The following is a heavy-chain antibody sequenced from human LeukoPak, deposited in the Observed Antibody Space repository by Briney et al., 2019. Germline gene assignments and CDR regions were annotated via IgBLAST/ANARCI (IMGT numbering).Heavy chain of an antibody. D-gene: IGHD6-13*01. CDR3: ARLQAAAGTFDY. Sequence: SETLSLTCTVSDGSISSNSYYWGWLRRPPGKGLEWIGSIYYSGSTYYNSSLKSRVTIFVDTSKNRFSLNLTSVTAADTAVYYCARLQAAAGTFDYWGQGTLVTVSS. CDR1: DGSISSNSYY. CDR2: IYYSGST. V-gene: IGHV4-39*01. J-gene: IGHJ4*02.